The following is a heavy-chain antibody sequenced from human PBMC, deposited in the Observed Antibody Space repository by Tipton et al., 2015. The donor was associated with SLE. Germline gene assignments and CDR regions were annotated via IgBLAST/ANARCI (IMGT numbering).Heavy chain of an antibody. V-gene: IGHV4-38-2*01. CDR3: ARQPSPYYDTTSYFDY. CDR1: DFSITTTYY. CDR2: IWHSGTA. J-gene: IGHJ4*02. D-gene: IGHD3-16*01. Sequence: TLSLTCAVSDFSITTTYYWGWIRQTPGKGLEWIGSIWHSGTAHYNPSLESRVSISVDTSQNHSSLRLTSVTAEDTAVYFCARQPSPYYDTTSYFDYWGPGILVTVSS.